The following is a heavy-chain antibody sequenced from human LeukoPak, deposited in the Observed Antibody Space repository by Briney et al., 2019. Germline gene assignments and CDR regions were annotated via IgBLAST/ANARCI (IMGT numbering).Heavy chain of an antibody. V-gene: IGHV3-23*01. D-gene: IGHD2-15*01. J-gene: IGHJ4*02. CDR1: GFTFSSYA. Sequence: GGSLRLSCAASGFTFSSYAMSWVRQAPGKGLEWVSGISGSGGSTYYADSVKGRFTISRDNSKNTLYLQMNSLRAEDTAIYYCAKLEDIVVVAAARADYWGQGTLVTVSS. CDR2: ISGSGGST. CDR3: AKLEDIVVVAAARADY.